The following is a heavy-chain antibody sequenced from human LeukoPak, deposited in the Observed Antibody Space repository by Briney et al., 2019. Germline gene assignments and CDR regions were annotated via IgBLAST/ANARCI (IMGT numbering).Heavy chain of an antibody. V-gene: IGHV3-33*03. CDR2: IWNDGSNT. CDR1: GFIFSDYG. D-gene: IGHD1-14*01. J-gene: IGHJ4*02. CDR3: AKEVPRTYYFDY. Sequence: GGSLRLSCAASGFIFSDYGMHWVRQAPGKGLEWVAVIWNDGSNTYYGDSVKGLFTISRDNSKNTLYLQMNSLRAEDTAVYYCAKEVPRTYYFDYWGQGTLVTVSS.